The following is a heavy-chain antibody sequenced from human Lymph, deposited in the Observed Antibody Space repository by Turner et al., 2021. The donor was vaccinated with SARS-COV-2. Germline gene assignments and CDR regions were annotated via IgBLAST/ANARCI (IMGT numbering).Heavy chain of an antibody. Sequence: EVQLVASGGGFVHPGRSLSLSCATSGSTFDDYGMHWFRQVPGRRLEWVSGISWNSGSIGYADSVKGRFTISRDNAKNSLYLKMNSLRPEDTAVYYCAKDRGGEQVVRRFDAWGQGTLVTVSS. CDR1: GSTFDDYG. CDR3: AKDRGGEQVVRRFDA. V-gene: IGHV3-9*01. CDR2: ISWNSGSI. J-gene: IGHJ4*02. D-gene: IGHD6-6*01.